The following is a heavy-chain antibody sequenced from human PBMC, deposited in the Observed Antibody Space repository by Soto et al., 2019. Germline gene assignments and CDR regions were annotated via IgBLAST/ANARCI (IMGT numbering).Heavy chain of an antibody. CDR2: MNPDTGNT. V-gene: IGHV1-8*01. Sequence: QVQLVQSGAEVEKPGASVKVSCKASGYTFTTYDFNWVRQAPGHGLEWMGWMNPDTGNTGYEQKFQGRVTMTRDTSISTAFMALSGLTAEDTAVYYCARALGYSSTSRLDLWGQGTLVNVSS. CDR1: GYTFTTYD. J-gene: IGHJ4*02. D-gene: IGHD6-19*01. CDR3: ARALGYSSTSRLDL.